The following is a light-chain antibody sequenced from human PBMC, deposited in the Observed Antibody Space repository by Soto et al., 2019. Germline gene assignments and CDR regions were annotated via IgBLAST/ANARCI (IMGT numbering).Light chain of an antibody. CDR2: DVS. CDR3: ISYTSSSTLVV. CDR1: SSDVGGYNY. V-gene: IGLV2-14*01. Sequence: QSALTQPASVSGSPGQSITISCTGTSSDVGGYNYVSWYQQHPGKAPKLMIYDVSNRPSGVSNRFSGSKSGNTASLTISGRQAEDEADYYCISYTSSSTLVVFGVGTKLTVL. J-gene: IGLJ2*01.